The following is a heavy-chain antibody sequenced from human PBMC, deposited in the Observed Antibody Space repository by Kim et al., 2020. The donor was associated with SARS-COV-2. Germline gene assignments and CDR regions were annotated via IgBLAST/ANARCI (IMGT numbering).Heavy chain of an antibody. CDR2: IIPILGIA. Sequence: SVKVSCKASGGTFSSYTISWVRQAPGQGLEWMGRIIPILGIANYAQKFQGRVTITADKSTSTAYMELSSLRSEDTAVYYCARPYSSSSIAFDIWGQGTMVTVSS. CDR1: GGTFSSYT. V-gene: IGHV1-69*02. CDR3: ARPYSSSSIAFDI. D-gene: IGHD6-13*01. J-gene: IGHJ3*02.